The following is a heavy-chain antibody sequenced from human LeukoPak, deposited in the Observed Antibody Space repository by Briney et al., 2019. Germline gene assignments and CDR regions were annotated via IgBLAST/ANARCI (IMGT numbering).Heavy chain of an antibody. CDR2: ISSSSSYI. J-gene: IGHJ3*02. Sequence: GGSLRLSCAASGFTFSSYSMNWVRQAPGRGLEWVSSISSSSSYIYYADSVKGRFTISRDNAKNSLYLQMNSLRAEDTAVYYCVLFDSITMIATDGGAFDIWGQGTMVTVSS. CDR3: VLFDSITMIATDGGAFDI. D-gene: IGHD3-22*01. CDR1: GFTFSSYS. V-gene: IGHV3-21*01.